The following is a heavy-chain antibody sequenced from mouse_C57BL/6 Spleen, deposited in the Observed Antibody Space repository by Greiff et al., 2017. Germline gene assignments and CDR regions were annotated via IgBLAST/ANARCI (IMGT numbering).Heavy chain of an antibody. J-gene: IGHJ2*01. Sequence: QVQLKESGPELVKPGASVKISCKASGYAFSSSWMNWVKQRPGKGLEWIGRIYPGDGDTNYNGKFKGKATLTADKSSSTAYMQLSSLTSEDSAVYFCARGGYDGNYFDYWGQGTTLTVSS. V-gene: IGHV1-82*01. CDR1: GYAFSSSW. D-gene: IGHD2-3*01. CDR2: IYPGDGDT. CDR3: ARGGYDGNYFDY.